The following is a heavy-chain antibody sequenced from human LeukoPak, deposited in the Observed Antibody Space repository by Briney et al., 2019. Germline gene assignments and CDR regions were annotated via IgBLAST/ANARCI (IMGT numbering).Heavy chain of an antibody. CDR3: AKDPHSSGWDIYYYGMDV. V-gene: IGHV3-23*01. Sequence: GGSLRLSCATSGFTFSSYAMSWVRQAPGKGLEWVSAISGSGGSTYYADSVKGRFTISRDNSKNTLYLQMNSLRAEDTAVYYCAKDPHSSGWDIYYYGMDVWGQGTTVTVSS. CDR1: GFTFSSYA. CDR2: ISGSGGST. D-gene: IGHD6-19*01. J-gene: IGHJ6*02.